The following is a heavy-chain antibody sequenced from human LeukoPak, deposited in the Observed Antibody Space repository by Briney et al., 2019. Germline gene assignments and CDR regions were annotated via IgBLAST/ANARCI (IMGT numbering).Heavy chain of an antibody. CDR2: IYSGGST. Sequence: PGECLMLACATSGIAVGRNYMSGVRQDPGKGLEWVSVIYSGGSTYYADSVKGRFTISRDNSKNTLYLQMNSLRAEDTAVYYCASLVAGIDYWGQGTLVTVYS. CDR3: ASLVAGIDY. V-gene: IGHV3-53*01. J-gene: IGHJ4*02. D-gene: IGHD6-19*01. CDR1: GIAVGRNY.